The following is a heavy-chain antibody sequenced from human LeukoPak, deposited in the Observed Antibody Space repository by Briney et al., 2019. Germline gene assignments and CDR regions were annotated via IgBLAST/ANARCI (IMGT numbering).Heavy chain of an antibody. D-gene: IGHD4-17*01. J-gene: IGHJ4*02. CDR3: TMENSGARA. CDR2: IRSKTHVGTA. CDR1: GFTFSYPW. V-gene: IGHV3-15*01. Sequence: PGGSLRLSCAASGFTFSYPWMSWVRQAPGKGLEWVGRIRSKTHVGTADYAAPVKGRFTISRDDSKNTLYLQMNSLKSEDTAVYYCTMENSGARAWGQGTLVTVSS.